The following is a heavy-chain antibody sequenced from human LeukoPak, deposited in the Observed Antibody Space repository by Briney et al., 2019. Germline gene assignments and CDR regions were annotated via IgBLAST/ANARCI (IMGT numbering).Heavy chain of an antibody. J-gene: IGHJ6*03. CDR3: SSSPGGYYYMDV. V-gene: IGHV3-49*03. CDR1: GFTFGDYA. Sequence: PGGSLRLSCTASGFTFGDYAMSWFRQAPGKGLEWVGFIRSKAYGGTTEYAASVKGRFTISRDDSKSTAYLQMNSLKTEDTAVYYSSSSPGGYYYMDVWGKGTTVTVSS. CDR2: IRSKAYGGTT. D-gene: IGHD6-6*01.